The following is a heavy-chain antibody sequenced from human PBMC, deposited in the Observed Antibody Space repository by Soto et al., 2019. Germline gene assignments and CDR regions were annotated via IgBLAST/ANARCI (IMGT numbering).Heavy chain of an antibody. CDR2: IYHTGST. CDR1: GASIISTTSHNW. D-gene: IGHD1-26*01. V-gene: IGHV4-4*02. Sequence: QVHLQESGPGLVRPSGTLSLTCAVSGASIISTTSHNWWTWVRQPPGKGLEWIGEIYHTGSTNYNPSLQSRVTMSVDKSKNQFSLKLTSVTAADTAVYYCARMVGATLVDFWGQGTLVTVSS. J-gene: IGHJ4*02. CDR3: ARMVGATLVDF.